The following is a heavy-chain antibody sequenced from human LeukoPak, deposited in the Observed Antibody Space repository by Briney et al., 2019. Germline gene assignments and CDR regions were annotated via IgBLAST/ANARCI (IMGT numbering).Heavy chain of an antibody. CDR2: IYYSGST. J-gene: IGHJ4*01. Sequence: SQTLSLTCTVSGGSISSGGYYWSWIRQHPGKGLEWIGYIYYSGSTYYNPSLKSRVTISVDTSKNQFSLKLSSVTAADTAVYYCASYDYGDYELFDYWGQEPWSPSPQ. D-gene: IGHD4-17*01. CDR3: ASYDYGDYELFDY. CDR1: GGSISSGGYY. V-gene: IGHV4-31*03.